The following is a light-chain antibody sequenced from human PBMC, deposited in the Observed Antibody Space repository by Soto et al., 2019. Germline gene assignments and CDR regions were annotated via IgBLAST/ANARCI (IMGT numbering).Light chain of an antibody. CDR1: QSISSY. CDR2: SAS. Sequence: IQMTQSPSSLSASVGDRVTITCRASQSISSYLNWYQQKPGKAPKLLIYSASSLQSGVPSRFSGSGSGTDFTLTISSLQPEDFATYYCLQDYNYPRTFGQGTKVDIK. J-gene: IGKJ1*01. CDR3: LQDYNYPRT. V-gene: IGKV1-6*01.